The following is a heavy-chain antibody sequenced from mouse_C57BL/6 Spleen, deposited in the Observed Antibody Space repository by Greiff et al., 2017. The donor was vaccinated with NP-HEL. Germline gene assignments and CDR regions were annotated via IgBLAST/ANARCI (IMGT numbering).Heavy chain of an antibody. CDR3: ARGVYGNYLDY. V-gene: IGHV1-82*01. CDR1: GYAFSSSW. Sequence: VQLQQSGPELVKPGASVKISCKASGYAFSSSWMNWVKQRPGKGLEWIGRIYPGDGDTNYNGKFQGKATLPADKSSSTAYMQLSSLTSEDSAVYFCARGVYGNYLDYWGQGTTLTVSS. CDR2: IYPGDGDT. J-gene: IGHJ2*01. D-gene: IGHD2-1*01.